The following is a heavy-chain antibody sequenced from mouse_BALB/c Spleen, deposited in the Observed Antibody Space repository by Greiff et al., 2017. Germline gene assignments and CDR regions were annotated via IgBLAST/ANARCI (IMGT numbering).Heavy chain of an antibody. Sequence: VQLQQSGPGLVAPSQSLSITCTVSGFSLTSYDISWIRQPPGKGLEWLGVIWTGGGTNYNSAFMSRLSISKDNSKSQVFLKMNSLQTDDTAIYYCVRDITTATGAYWGQGTLVTVSA. CDR3: VRDITTATGAY. V-gene: IGHV2-9-2*01. CDR2: IWTGGGT. D-gene: IGHD1-2*01. J-gene: IGHJ3*01. CDR1: GFSLTSYD.